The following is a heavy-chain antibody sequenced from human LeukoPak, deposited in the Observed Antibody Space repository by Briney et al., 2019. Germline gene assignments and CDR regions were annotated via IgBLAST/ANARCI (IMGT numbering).Heavy chain of an antibody. J-gene: IGHJ3*02. Sequence: ASVRVSCKASGYTFTSYDINWVRQATGQGLEWMGWMNPNSGNTGYAQKFQGRVTMTRNTSISTAYMELSSLRSEDTAVYYCARGDYGDYARRAFDIWGQGTMVTVSS. CDR1: GYTFTSYD. D-gene: IGHD4-17*01. CDR3: ARGDYGDYARRAFDI. V-gene: IGHV1-8*01. CDR2: MNPNSGNT.